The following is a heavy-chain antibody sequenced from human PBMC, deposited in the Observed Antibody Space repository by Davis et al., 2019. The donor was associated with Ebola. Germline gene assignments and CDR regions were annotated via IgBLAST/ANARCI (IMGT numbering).Heavy chain of an antibody. CDR3: ATLPGYY. V-gene: IGHV3-74*01. D-gene: IGHD1-26*01. CDR1: GFTFGGYW. CDR2: IKSDGSST. Sequence: HTGGSLRLSCAASGFTFGGYWMHWVRQVPGKGLVWVSRIKSDGSSTSYADSVKGRFTISRDNAKNTLFLQMNNLRVEDTAVYYCATLPGYYWGQGTLVTVSS. J-gene: IGHJ4*02.